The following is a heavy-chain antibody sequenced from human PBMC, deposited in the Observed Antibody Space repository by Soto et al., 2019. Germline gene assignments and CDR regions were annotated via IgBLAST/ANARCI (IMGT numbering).Heavy chain of an antibody. Sequence: QVQLVQSGAEVKKPGSSVKVSCKASGGTFSSYTISWVRQAPGQGLEWMGRIIPILGIANYAQKFQGRVTITADKSTSTAYMELSSLRSEDTAVYYCASMLTGNNSYGMDVWGQGTTVTVSS. V-gene: IGHV1-69*02. CDR2: IIPILGIA. D-gene: IGHD2-8*01. CDR3: ASMLTGNNSYGMDV. J-gene: IGHJ6*02. CDR1: GGTFSSYT.